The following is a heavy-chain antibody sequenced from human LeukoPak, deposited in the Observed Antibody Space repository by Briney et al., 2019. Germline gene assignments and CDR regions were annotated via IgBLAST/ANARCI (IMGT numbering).Heavy chain of an antibody. J-gene: IGHJ4*02. CDR1: GYSFTSYW. Sequence: GESLKISCKGSGYSFTSYWIAWVRQMPGKGLEWMGIIYPGDSDTRYSPSFQGQVTISADKSISTAYLQWSSLKASDTAMYYCARLSVIGYCSGGSCYDYWGQGTLVTVSS. CDR2: IYPGDSDT. CDR3: ARLSVIGYCSGGSCYDY. V-gene: IGHV5-51*01. D-gene: IGHD2-15*01.